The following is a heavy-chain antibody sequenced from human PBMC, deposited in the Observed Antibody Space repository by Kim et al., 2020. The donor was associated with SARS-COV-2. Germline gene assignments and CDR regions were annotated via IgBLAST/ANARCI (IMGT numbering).Heavy chain of an antibody. Sequence: NNKYMADHVKGRFTISRDNSKNTLYLQMNSLRAEDTAVYYCARGPAGLLWGQGTLVTVSS. V-gene: IGHV3-30*07. CDR2: NNK. J-gene: IGHJ4*02. D-gene: IGHD3-10*01. CDR3: ARGPAGLL.